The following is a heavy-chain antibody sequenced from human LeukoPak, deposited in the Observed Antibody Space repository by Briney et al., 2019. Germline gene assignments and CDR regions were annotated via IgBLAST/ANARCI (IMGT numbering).Heavy chain of an antibody. CDR1: GFTFSTYA. Sequence: GGSLRLSCAASGFTFSTYAMSWVRQAPGKGLEWVSGISHRGDSTYYADSVKGRFTVSRDNSKNTLYLQVSSLRAEDTALYYCARAYCSSTSCYPPNYWGQGTLVTVSS. J-gene: IGHJ4*02. CDR3: ARAYCSSTSCYPPNY. V-gene: IGHV3-23*01. CDR2: ISHRGDST. D-gene: IGHD2-2*01.